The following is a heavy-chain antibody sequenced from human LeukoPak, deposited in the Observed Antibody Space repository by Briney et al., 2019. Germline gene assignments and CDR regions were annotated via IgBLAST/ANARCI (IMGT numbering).Heavy chain of an antibody. CDR1: GYTFTSYY. CDR3: ARDLMVRGVIIGY. D-gene: IGHD3-10*01. J-gene: IGHJ4*02. Sequence: GASVKVSCKASGYTFTSYYMHWVRRAPGQGLEWMGIINPGGGSASYAQKFQGRVTMTRDTSTSTVYMELSSLRSEDTAVYSCARDLMVRGVIIGYWGQGTLVTVSS. V-gene: IGHV1-46*01. CDR2: INPGGGSA.